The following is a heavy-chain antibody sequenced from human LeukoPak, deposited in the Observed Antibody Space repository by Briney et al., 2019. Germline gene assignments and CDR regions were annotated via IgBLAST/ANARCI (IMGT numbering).Heavy chain of an antibody. J-gene: IGHJ4*02. D-gene: IGHD6-13*01. CDR2: ISYDGSNK. CDR3: ARDVQTSSSWYFDY. Sequence: PGRSLRLSCAASGFTFSSYAMHWVRQAPGKGLEWVAVISYDGSNKYYADSVKGRFTISRDNSKNTLYLQMNSLRAEDTAVYYCARDVQTSSSWYFDYWGQGTLVPVSS. V-gene: IGHV3-30-3*01. CDR1: GFTFSSYA.